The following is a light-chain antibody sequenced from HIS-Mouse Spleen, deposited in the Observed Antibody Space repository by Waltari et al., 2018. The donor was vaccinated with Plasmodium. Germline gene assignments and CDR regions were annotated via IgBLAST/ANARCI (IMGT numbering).Light chain of an antibody. J-gene: IGKJ1*01. CDR3: QQRSNRPPWT. V-gene: IGKV3-11*01. Sequence: ESVLTQSPATLSLSPGERATLSCRASQSVSSYLAWYQQKPGQAPRLLIYDASNRATGIPARFSGSGSGTDFTLTISSLEPEDFAVYYCQQRSNRPPWTFGQGTKVEIK. CDR2: DAS. CDR1: QSVSSY.